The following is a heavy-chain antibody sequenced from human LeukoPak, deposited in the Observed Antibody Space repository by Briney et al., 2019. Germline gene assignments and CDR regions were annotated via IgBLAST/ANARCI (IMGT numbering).Heavy chain of an antibody. CDR1: GGSISSYY. CDR2: MYYSGST. CDR3: ARLETGYYYYGMDV. D-gene: IGHD1-1*01. Sequence: SDTLSLTCTVSGGSISSYYWSWIRQPPGKGLDWIGYMYYSGSTNHNPSLKSRVTISADTSKNQFSLKLSSVTAADTAVYYCARLETGYYYYGMDVWGKGTTVIVSS. V-gene: IGHV4-59*07. J-gene: IGHJ6*04.